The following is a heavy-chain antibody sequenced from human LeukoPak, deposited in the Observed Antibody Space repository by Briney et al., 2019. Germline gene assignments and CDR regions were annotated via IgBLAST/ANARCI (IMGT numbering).Heavy chain of an antibody. CDR3: ARGGDGVVPAATLDY. D-gene: IGHD2-2*01. CDR1: GFTFSSYW. Sequence: GGSLRLSCAASGFTFSSYWMHWVRQAPGKGLVWVSRINSDGSSTSYADSVKGRFTISRDNAKNTLYLQMNSLRAEDTAVYYCARGGDGVVPAATLDYWGQGTLVPVSS. J-gene: IGHJ4*02. CDR2: INSDGSST. V-gene: IGHV3-74*01.